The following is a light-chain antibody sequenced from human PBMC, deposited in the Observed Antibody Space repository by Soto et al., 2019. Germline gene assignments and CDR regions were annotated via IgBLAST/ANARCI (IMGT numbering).Light chain of an antibody. Sequence: ATQITQSQSSLSASVGARVPIPCGASKGIKKNLGWYQQKPGKAPKLLIYAASSLQSGVPSRFSGSGSGTDFTLTISSLQPEDFATYYCLQDYNYPRTFGQGTKVEIK. V-gene: IGKV1-6*01. CDR1: KGIKKN. J-gene: IGKJ1*01. CDR2: AAS. CDR3: LQDYNYPRT.